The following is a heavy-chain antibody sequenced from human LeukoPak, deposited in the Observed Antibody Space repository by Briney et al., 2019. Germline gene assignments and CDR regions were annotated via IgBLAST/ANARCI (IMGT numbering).Heavy chain of an antibody. V-gene: IGHV3-23*01. J-gene: IGHJ4*02. CDR3: AKGQRQWLGGLFDY. Sequence: PGGSLRLSCAASGFMFSGCAMSWVRQAPGKGLEWVSGIGGSDGSTYYADSVKGRFTISRDNSKNTLHLQMNSLRAEDTAVYYCAKGQRQWLGGLFDYWGQGTLVTVSS. D-gene: IGHD6-19*01. CDR1: GFMFSGCA. CDR2: IGGSDGST.